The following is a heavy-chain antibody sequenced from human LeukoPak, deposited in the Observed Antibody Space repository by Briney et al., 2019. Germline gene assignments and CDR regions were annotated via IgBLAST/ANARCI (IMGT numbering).Heavy chain of an antibody. CDR2: IYSGGTT. J-gene: IGHJ6*03. Sequence: HPGGSLRLSCAASGFSVSSNFMSWVRQAPGKGLEWVSVIYSGGTTYYADSVKGRFTTSRDNSKNTLSLQMNNLRVEDTAVYYGARDGYGNNYMDVWGKGTTVTVSS. D-gene: IGHD1/OR15-1a*01. CDR1: GFSVSSNF. V-gene: IGHV3-53*01. CDR3: ARDGYGNNYMDV.